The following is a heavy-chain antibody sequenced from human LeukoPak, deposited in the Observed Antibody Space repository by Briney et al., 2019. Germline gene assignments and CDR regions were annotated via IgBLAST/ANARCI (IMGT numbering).Heavy chain of an antibody. J-gene: IGHJ4*02. D-gene: IGHD2-21*02. V-gene: IGHV3-11*06. CDR3: ARDDSWAFDY. CDR1: GFTVSSNH. CDR2: ITTSSTYT. Sequence: PGGSLRLSCAASGFTVSSNHMSWVRQAPGKGLEWVSYITTSSTYTNYADSVKGRFTISRDNAKNSLFLQMNSLRVEDTAVYYCARDDSWAFDYWGQGTLVTVSS.